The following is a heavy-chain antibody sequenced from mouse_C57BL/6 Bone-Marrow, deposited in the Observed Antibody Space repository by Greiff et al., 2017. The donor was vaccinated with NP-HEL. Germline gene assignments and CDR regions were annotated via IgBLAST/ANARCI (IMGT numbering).Heavy chain of an antibody. CDR3: ARSYYGSNPSWYFDV. D-gene: IGHD1-1*01. J-gene: IGHJ1*03. CDR2: INPSSGYT. V-gene: IGHV1-7*01. Sequence: QVQLKQSGAELAKPGASVQLSCKASGYTFTSYWMHWVKQRPGQGLEWIGYINPSSGYTKYNQKFKDKATLTADKSSSTAYMQLSSLTYEDSAVYYCARSYYGSNPSWYFDVWGTGTTVTVSS. CDR1: GYTFTSYW.